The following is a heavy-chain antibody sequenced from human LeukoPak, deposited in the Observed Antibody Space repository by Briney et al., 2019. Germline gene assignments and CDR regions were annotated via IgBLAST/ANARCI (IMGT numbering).Heavy chain of an antibody. V-gene: IGHV4-34*01. Sequence: SETLSLTCAVYGGSFSGYYWSWLRQPPGKGLEWIGEINHSGSTNYNPSLKSRVTISVDTSKNQFSLKLSSVTAADTAVCYCARVRSIPAAITPFDPWGQGTLVTVSS. CDR1: GGSFSGYY. CDR3: ARVRSIPAAITPFDP. J-gene: IGHJ5*02. CDR2: INHSGST. D-gene: IGHD2-2*01.